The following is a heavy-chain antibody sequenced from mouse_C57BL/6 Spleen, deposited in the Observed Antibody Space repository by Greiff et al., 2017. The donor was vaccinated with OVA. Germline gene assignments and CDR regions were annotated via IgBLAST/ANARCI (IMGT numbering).Heavy chain of an antibody. D-gene: IGHD1-1*01. V-gene: IGHV1-53*01. CDR2: INPSNGGT. CDR3: ARKVGSSYFDY. J-gene: IGHJ2*01. CDR1: GYTFTSYW. Sequence: QVQLQQPGTELVKPGASVKLSCKASGYTFTSYWMHWVKQRPGQGLEWIGNINPSNGGTNYNEKFKSKATLTVDKSSSKAYMQLRSLTSEDSAVYYCARKVGSSYFDYWGQGTTLTVSS.